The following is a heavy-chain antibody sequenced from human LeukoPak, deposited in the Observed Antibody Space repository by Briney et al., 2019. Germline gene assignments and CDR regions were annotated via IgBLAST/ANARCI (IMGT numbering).Heavy chain of an antibody. D-gene: IGHD1-26*01. V-gene: IGHV3-23*01. Sequence: GGSLRLSCAASGFTFSGYAMNWVRQAPGKGLEWVSAISGSGGSTYYADSVKGRFTISRDNSKNTLYLQMNSLRAEDTAVYYCAKTRSYWTWFDYWGQGTLVTVSS. CDR1: GFTFSGYA. CDR3: AKTRSYWTWFDY. J-gene: IGHJ4*02. CDR2: ISGSGGST.